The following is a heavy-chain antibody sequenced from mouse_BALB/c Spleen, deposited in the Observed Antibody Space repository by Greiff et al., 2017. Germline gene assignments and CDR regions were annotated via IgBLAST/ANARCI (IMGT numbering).Heavy chain of an antibody. CDR2: IYPYNGGT. CDR3: ARGATATSFAY. V-gene: IGHV1S29*02. CDR1: GYTFTDYN. D-gene: IGHD1-2*01. Sequence: EVKLQESGPELVKPGASVKISCKASGYTFTDYNMHWVKQSHGKSLEWIGYIYPYNGGTGYNQKFKSKATLTVDNSSSTAYMELRSLTSEDSAVYYCARGATATSFAYWGQGTLVTVSA. J-gene: IGHJ3*01.